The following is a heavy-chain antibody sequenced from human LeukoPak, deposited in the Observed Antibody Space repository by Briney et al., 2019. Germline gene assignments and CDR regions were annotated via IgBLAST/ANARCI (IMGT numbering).Heavy chain of an antibody. D-gene: IGHD3-10*01. CDR1: GGSIESYY. CDR3: ARGYGSV. J-gene: IGHJ4*02. V-gene: IGHV4-4*08. Sequence: SSETLSLTCSVSGGSIESYYWSWIRQPPGKGLEFIGYIAASGTTKHNPSLKSRVTLSMDTSKNQFSLKLRSVTAADTAVYYCARGYGSVWGQGTLVTVSS. CDR2: IAASGTT.